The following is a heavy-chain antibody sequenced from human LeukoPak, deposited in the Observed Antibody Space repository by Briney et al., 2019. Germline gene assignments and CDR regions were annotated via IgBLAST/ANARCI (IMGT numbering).Heavy chain of an antibody. CDR3: AREHGSAYYFDY. D-gene: IGHD3-10*01. J-gene: IGHJ4*02. V-gene: IGHV3-33*01. CDR2: IWYDGSNK. Sequence: GRSLRLSCAASGFTFSSYGMHWVRQAPGKGLEWVAVIWYDGSNKYYADSVKGRFTISRDNSKNTLYLQMNSLRAEDTAVHYCAREHGSAYYFDYWGQGTLVTVSS. CDR1: GFTFSSYG.